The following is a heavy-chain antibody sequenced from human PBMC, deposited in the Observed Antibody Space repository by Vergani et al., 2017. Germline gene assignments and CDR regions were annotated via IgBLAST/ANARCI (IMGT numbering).Heavy chain of an antibody. V-gene: IGHV3-30-3*01. Sequence: VQLVESGGGLVKPGGSLRLSCAASGFTFSSYAMHWVRQAPGKGLEWVAVISYDGSNKYYADSVKGRFTISRDNSKNTLYLQMNSLRAEDTAVYYCARDGSSSWYVNYWGQGTLVTVSS. CDR2: ISYDGSNK. CDR3: ARDGSSSWYVNY. CDR1: GFTFSSYA. J-gene: IGHJ4*02. D-gene: IGHD6-13*01.